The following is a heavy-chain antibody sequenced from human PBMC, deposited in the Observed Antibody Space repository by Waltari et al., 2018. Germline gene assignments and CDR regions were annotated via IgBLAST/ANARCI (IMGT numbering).Heavy chain of an antibody. CDR3: ARARGSGSYRGFDY. J-gene: IGHJ4*02. Sequence: QLQLQESGSGLVKPSQTLSLTCAVSGGSISSGGYSWSWIRQPPGKGLEWIGYSYHSGSTSYNPSLKSRVTISVDRSKNQFSLKLSSVTAADTAVYYCARARGSGSYRGFDYWGQGTLVTVSS. CDR2: SYHSGST. D-gene: IGHD3-10*01. V-gene: IGHV4-30-2*01. CDR1: GGSISSGGYS.